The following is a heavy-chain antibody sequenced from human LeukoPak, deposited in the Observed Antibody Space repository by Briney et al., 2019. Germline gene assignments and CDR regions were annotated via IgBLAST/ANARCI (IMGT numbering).Heavy chain of an antibody. CDR1: GGSLSNYY. Sequence: SETLSLTCTVSGGSLSNYYWSWIRQPAWKGLEWIGRIYTSWNTDYNPSLKSRLTISVDTSMNQFSLKLSSVPAADTAVYYCARDGDLYGSGSYFKAYYFDYWGQGTLVTVSS. V-gene: IGHV4-4*07. CDR3: ARDGDLYGSGSYFKAYYFDY. D-gene: IGHD3-10*01. J-gene: IGHJ4*02. CDR2: IYTSWNT.